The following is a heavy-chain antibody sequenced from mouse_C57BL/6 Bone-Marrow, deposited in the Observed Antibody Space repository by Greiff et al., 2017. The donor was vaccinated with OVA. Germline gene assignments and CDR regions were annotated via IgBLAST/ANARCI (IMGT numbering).Heavy chain of an antibody. Sequence: QVQLQQSGPGLVAPSQSLSITCTVSGFSLTSYAISWVRQPPGKGLEWLGVIWTGGGTNYNSALQSSLCISKDNSKSQVFLTMHSLHTDATARYYCARRVTPFDYWGQGTTLTVSS. J-gene: IGHJ2*01. CDR3: ARRVTPFDY. D-gene: IGHD2-13*01. CDR1: GFSLTSYA. V-gene: IGHV2-9-1*01. CDR2: IWTGGGT.